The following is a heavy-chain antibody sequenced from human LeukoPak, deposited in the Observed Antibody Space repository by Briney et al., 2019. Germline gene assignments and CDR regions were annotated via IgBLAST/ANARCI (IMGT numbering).Heavy chain of an antibody. Sequence: PSQTLSLTCTVSGGSISSGSYYWSWIRQPAGKELEWIGRIYTSGSTNYNPSLKSRVTISVDTSKNQFSLKLSSVTAADTAVYYSARGTSSLYAYNWFDPWGQGTLVTVSS. CDR2: IYTSGST. J-gene: IGHJ5*02. V-gene: IGHV4-61*02. D-gene: IGHD6-13*01. CDR1: GGSISSGSYY. CDR3: ARGTSSLYAYNWFDP.